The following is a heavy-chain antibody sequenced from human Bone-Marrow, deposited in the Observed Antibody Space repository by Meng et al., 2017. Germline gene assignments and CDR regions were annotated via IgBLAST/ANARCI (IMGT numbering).Heavy chain of an antibody. CDR1: GSTFTSYA. Sequence: QVQLVNSCAEVQKPVASVTVSFKAYGSTFTSYAMHWVGPAPGQRLEWMGWINAGNGKTKYSQKFQGRVTITRDTSASTAYMELSSLRSEDTAVYYCARQNYWGQGTLVTVSS. CDR3: ARQNY. V-gene: IGHV1-3*01. J-gene: IGHJ4*02. CDR2: INAGNGKT.